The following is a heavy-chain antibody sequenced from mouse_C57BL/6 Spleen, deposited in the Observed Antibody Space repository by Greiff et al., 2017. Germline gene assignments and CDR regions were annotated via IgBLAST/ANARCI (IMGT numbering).Heavy chain of an antibody. D-gene: IGHD4-1*01. CDR2: ISDGGSYT. V-gene: IGHV5-4*01. CDR3: SRDGWDSYYFDY. Sequence: EVKLVESGGGLVKPGGSLKLSCAASGFTFSSYAMSWVRQTPEQRLEWVATISDGGSYTYYPDNVKGRITISRDNANNNLYLQMSHLKSEDTAMYYCSRDGWDSYYFDYWGQGTTLTVSS. J-gene: IGHJ2*01. CDR1: GFTFSSYA.